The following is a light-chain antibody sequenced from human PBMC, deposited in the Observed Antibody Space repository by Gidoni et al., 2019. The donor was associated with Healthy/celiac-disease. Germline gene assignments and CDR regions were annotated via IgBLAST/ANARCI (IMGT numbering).Light chain of an antibody. CDR3: MQGTHCPPT. V-gene: IGKV2-30*01. CDR2: QVS. CDR1: SSRVYSDGNTY. J-gene: IGKJ1*01. Sequence: DVVMTQSPLSLPVTLGQPASIPCRSSSSRVYSDGNTYLTWCQQRPGQSPRRLMFQVSNRDAGVPDRFSGSGSGSDSTLKISRVEAEDVGVYSFMQGTHCPPTFGQGIKAELK.